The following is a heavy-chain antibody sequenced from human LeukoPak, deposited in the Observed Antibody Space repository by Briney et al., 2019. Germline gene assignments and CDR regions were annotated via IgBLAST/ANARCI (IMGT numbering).Heavy chain of an antibody. Sequence: PGGSLRLSCAASGFTFSSYSMNWVRQAPGKGLEWVSSISSSSSYIYYADSVKGRFTISRDNAKNSLYLQMNSLRAEDTAVYYCARDRSPPYDYVWGSYRHDALDIWGQGTMVTVSS. CDR1: GFTFSSYS. J-gene: IGHJ3*02. CDR3: ARDRSPPYDYVWGSYRHDALDI. CDR2: ISSSSSYI. V-gene: IGHV3-21*01. D-gene: IGHD3-16*02.